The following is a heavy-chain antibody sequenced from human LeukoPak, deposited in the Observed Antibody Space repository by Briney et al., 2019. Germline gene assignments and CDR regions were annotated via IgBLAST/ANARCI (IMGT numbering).Heavy chain of an antibody. CDR1: GYSISSGYY. CDR3: AGPTVIDYYYGMDV. D-gene: IGHD4-17*01. CDR2: IYHSGST. V-gene: IGHV4-38-2*02. Sequence: PSETLSLTCTVSGYSISSGYYWGWIRQPPGKGLEWIGSIYHSGSTYYNPSLKSRVTISVDTSKNQFSLKLSSVTAADTAVYYCAGPTVIDYYYGMDVWGQGTTVTVSS. J-gene: IGHJ6*02.